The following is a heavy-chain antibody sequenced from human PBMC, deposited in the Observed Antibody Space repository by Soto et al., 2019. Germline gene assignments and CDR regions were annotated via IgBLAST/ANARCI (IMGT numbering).Heavy chain of an antibody. D-gene: IGHD6-19*01. J-gene: IGHJ4*02. Sequence: GGSLRLSCAASGFTFSSYSMNWVRQAPGKGLEWVSSISSSSSYIYYADSVKGRFTISRDNAENSLYLQMNSLRAEDTAVYYCARWEAVAGTDYFDYWGQGTLVTVYS. CDR3: ARWEAVAGTDYFDY. CDR1: GFTFSSYS. CDR2: ISSSSSYI. V-gene: IGHV3-21*01.